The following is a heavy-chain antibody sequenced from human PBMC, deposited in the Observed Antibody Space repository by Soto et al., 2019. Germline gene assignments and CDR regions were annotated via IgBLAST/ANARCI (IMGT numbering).Heavy chain of an antibody. CDR2: IKEDGSEK. CDR1: GFTFSSSW. D-gene: IGHD5-18*01. Sequence: GGSLRLSCAASGFTFSSSWMNWVRQAPGKGLEWVAGIKEDGSEKYYVDFVKGRFTISRDDVENSLYLQMNSLRGEDTAVYFCARDRGYSCFDYWGLGTLVTVSS. V-gene: IGHV3-7*01. J-gene: IGHJ4*02. CDR3: ARDRGYSCFDY.